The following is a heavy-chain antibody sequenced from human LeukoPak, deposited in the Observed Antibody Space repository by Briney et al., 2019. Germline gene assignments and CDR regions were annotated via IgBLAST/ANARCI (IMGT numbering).Heavy chain of an antibody. CDR3: AKDISPLLGYYFDY. J-gene: IGHJ4*02. V-gene: IGHV3-9*01. Sequence: PGGSLRLSCAASGFTFDDYAMHWVRQAPGKGLEWVSGISWNSGSIGYADPVKGRFTISRDNAKNSLYLQMNSLRAEDTALYYCAKDISPLLGYYFDYWGQGTLVTVSS. D-gene: IGHD7-27*01. CDR1: GFTFDDYA. CDR2: ISWNSGSI.